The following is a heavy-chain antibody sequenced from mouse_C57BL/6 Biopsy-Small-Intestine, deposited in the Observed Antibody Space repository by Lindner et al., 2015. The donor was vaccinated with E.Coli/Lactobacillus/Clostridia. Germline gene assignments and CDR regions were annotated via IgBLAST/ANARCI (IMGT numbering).Heavy chain of an antibody. CDR1: GYPFTGWF. CDR2: TNPHTGAS. Sequence: SVKVSCKASGYPFTGWFIHWVRQAPGQGLEWMGRTNPHTGASDFAQKFQGRVTLTTDTSTTTAYMELTRLTSDDTAMYYCSRAVAGQFESWGQGTLVTVSS. V-gene: IGHV14-4*02. CDR3: SRAVAGQFES. D-gene: IGHD6-1*01. J-gene: IGHJ4*01.